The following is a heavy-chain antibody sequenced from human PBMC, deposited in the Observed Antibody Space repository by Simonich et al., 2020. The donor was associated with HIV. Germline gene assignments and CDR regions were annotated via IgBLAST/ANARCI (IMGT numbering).Heavy chain of an antibody. CDR2: NNHSRRT. J-gene: IGHJ1*01. V-gene: IGHV4-34*01. CDR1: GGSFSGYY. D-gene: IGHD6-13*01. Sequence: QVQLQQWGAGLLKPSETLSLTCAVYGGSFSGYYWSWIRQPPGKGLEWIGENNHSRRTNYNPSRKSRVTISVDTSKNQFSLKLSSVTAADTAVYYCARLTAGGLGEYFQHWGQGTLVTVSS. CDR3: ARLTAGGLGEYFQH.